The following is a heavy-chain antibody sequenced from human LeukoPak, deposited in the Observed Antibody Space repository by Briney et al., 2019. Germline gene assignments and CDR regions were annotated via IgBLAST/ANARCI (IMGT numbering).Heavy chain of an antibody. V-gene: IGHV3-23*01. J-gene: IGHJ3*02. CDR2: IRDSGAST. CDR3: AKAGRSGWYPGWPFDI. CDR1: GFTFLTYS. Sequence: GSLRLSFAASGFTFLTYSMSWVRQAPGKGLQWGSVIRDSGASTYYAGSVKGRFTISRDNSKNTLYLQMNSLRAEDTAVYYCAKAGRSGWYPGWPFDIWGQGTMVTVSS. D-gene: IGHD6-19*01.